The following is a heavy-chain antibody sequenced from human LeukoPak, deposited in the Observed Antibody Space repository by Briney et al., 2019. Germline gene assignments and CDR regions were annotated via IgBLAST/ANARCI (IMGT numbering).Heavy chain of an antibody. J-gene: IGHJ4*02. D-gene: IGHD3-16*01. V-gene: IGHV1-2*02. CDR1: GYTSTGYY. CDR2: INPNSGGT. CDR3: AITYVWGNYFDY. Sequence: ASVKVSCKASGYTSTGYYMHWVRQAPGQGLEWMGWINPNSGGTNYAQKFQGRVTMTRDTSISTAYMELSRLRSDDTAVYYCAITYVWGNYFDYWGQGTLVTVSS.